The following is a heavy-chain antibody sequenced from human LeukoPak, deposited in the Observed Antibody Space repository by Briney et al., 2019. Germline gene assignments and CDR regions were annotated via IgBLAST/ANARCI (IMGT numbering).Heavy chain of an antibody. CDR2: ISRSGSTK. D-gene: IGHD4-17*01. Sequence: GRSLRLSCAASGFTFSSYGMSWVRQAPGKGLEWVSSISRSGSTKYYADSVKGRFTISRDNAKNSLYLQMDSLRAEDTALYHCARSDYGDYADAFDIWGQGTMVTVSS. V-gene: IGHV3-48*04. CDR1: GFTFSSYG. J-gene: IGHJ3*02. CDR3: ARSDYGDYADAFDI.